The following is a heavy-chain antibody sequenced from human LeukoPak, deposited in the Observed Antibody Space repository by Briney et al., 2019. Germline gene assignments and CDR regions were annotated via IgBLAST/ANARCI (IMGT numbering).Heavy chain of an antibody. CDR2: IYYSGST. D-gene: IGHD6-19*01. CDR1: GGSISSSSYY. J-gene: IGHJ4*02. CDR3: ARQYSSGWYAPNFDY. Sequence: KTSETLSLTCTVSGGSISSSSYYWGWIRQPPGKGLEWIGSIYYSGSTYYNPSLKSRVTISVDTSKNQFSLKLSSVTAADTAVYYCARQYSSGWYAPNFDYWGQGTLVTVSS. V-gene: IGHV4-39*01.